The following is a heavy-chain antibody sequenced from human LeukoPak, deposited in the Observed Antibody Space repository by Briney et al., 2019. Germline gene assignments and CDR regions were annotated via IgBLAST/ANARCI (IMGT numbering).Heavy chain of an antibody. V-gene: IGHV3-33*01. Sequence: RRSLRLSCAASGFTFSNFDMNWVRQAPGKRLEWVAVIWYDGSNKHYADSVKGRFRISRDNSKNSLFLQMDGLRAEDTAMYYCVRDRPTVTTSQTAQYYFDRWGPGTLVTVSS. CDR2: IWYDGSNK. CDR1: GFTFSNFD. CDR3: VRDRPTVTTSQTAQYYFDR. J-gene: IGHJ4*01. D-gene: IGHD5-24*01.